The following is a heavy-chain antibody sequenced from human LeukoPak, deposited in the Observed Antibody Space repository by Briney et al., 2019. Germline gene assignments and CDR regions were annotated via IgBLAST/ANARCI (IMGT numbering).Heavy chain of an antibody. CDR1: GFTFSSYA. D-gene: IGHD3-3*01. CDR3: ARGSFGPTYYDFWSGYPIIDY. Sequence: GGSLRLSCAASGFTFSSYAMHWVRQAPGKGLEWVAVISYDGSNKHYADSVKGRFTISRDNSKNTLYLQMNSLRAEDTAVYYCARGSFGPTYYDFWSGYPIIDYWGQGTLVTVSS. J-gene: IGHJ4*02. V-gene: IGHV3-30*04. CDR2: ISYDGSNK.